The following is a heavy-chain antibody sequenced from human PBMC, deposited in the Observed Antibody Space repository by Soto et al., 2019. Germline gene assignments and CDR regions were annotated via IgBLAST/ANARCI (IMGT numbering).Heavy chain of an antibody. CDR2: FDPEDGET. Sequence: QVQLVQSGAEVKKPGALVKVSCKVSGYTLTELSMHWVRQAPGKGLEWMGGFDPEDGETIYAQKFQGRVTMTKDTSTDTAYMELSSLRSEDTAVYYCATVRSQYQLLHLYCFDYWGQGTLVTVSS. CDR3: ATVRSQYQLLHLYCFDY. J-gene: IGHJ4*02. CDR1: GYTLTELS. D-gene: IGHD2-2*01. V-gene: IGHV1-24*01.